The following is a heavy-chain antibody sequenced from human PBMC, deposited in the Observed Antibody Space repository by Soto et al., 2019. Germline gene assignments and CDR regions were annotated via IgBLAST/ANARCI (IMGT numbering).Heavy chain of an antibody. CDR3: ARASSSSSYYYYGMDV. V-gene: IGHV1-69*01. J-gene: IGHJ6*02. CDR1: GVTFSSYA. D-gene: IGHD6-6*01. CDR2: IIPIFGTA. Sequence: QVQLVQSGAEVKKPGSSVKVSCKASGVTFSSYAISWVRQAPGQGLEWMGGIIPIFGTANYAQKFQGRVTITADESTSTAYMELSSLRSEDTAVYYCARASSSSSYYYYGMDVWGQGTTVTVSS.